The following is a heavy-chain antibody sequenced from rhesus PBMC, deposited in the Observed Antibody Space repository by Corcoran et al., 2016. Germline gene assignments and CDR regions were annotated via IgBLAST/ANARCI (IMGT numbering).Heavy chain of an antibody. CDR1: GGSISDSYF. D-gene: IGHD3-28*01. J-gene: IGHJ4*01. Sequence: QVQLQESGPGLVKPSETLSLPRAVSGGSISDSYFWNWIRQPPGKGLEWIGNIYGAATYYNPSLQSRVTISKDTSKSQLFLILSSVTAADTAVYYCSRRYYGDYWGQGVLVTVSS. CDR2: IYGAAT. V-gene: IGHV4S9*01. CDR3: SRRYYGDY.